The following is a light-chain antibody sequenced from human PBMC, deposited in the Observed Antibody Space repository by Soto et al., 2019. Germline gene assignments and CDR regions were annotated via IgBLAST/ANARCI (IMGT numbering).Light chain of an antibody. V-gene: IGLV1-40*01. Sequence: QSVLTQPPSVSGAPGQRVTISCTGSSSNIGAGYVVHWYQQLPGAAPKLLIFSDDNRPSGVPDRFSGSNSGTSASLTITGLQPEDEADYYCQSYDNNRDYVFGRGTKLTVL. CDR2: SDD. CDR3: QSYDNNRDYV. J-gene: IGLJ1*01. CDR1: SSNIGAGYV.